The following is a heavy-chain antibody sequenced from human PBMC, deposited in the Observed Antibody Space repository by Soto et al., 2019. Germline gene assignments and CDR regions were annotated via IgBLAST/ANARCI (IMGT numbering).Heavy chain of an antibody. CDR1: GFTFSDYY. CDR2: ISSSSSYT. Sequence: GGSLRLSCAASGFTFSDYYMSWIRQAPGKGLEWVSYISSSSSYTNYADSVKGRFTISRDNAKNSLYLQMNSLRAEDTAVYYCARDLRDYDFWSGHNWFDPWGQGTLVTVSS. D-gene: IGHD3-3*01. J-gene: IGHJ5*02. CDR3: ARDLRDYDFWSGHNWFDP. V-gene: IGHV3-11*06.